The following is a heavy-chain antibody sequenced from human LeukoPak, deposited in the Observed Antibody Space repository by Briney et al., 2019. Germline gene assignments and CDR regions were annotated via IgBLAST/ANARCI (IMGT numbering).Heavy chain of an antibody. CDR2: INHSGST. V-gene: IGHV4-34*01. D-gene: IGHD3-3*01. CDR1: GGSFSGYY. Sequence: SETLSLTCAVYGGSFSGYYWSWIRQPPGKGLEWIGEINHSGSTNYNPSLKSRVTISVDTSKNQFSLKLSSVIAADTAVYYCARGRTIFGVVIIGYLLDYWGQGTLVTVSS. J-gene: IGHJ4*02. CDR3: ARGRTIFGVVIIGYLLDY.